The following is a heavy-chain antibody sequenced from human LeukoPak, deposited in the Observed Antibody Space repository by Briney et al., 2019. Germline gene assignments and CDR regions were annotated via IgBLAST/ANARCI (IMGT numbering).Heavy chain of an antibody. D-gene: IGHD3-10*01. V-gene: IGHV4-4*07. J-gene: IGHJ2*01. CDR3: VRLPGGRDWYFEL. Sequence: SETLSLTCTVSGGSISSYYWSWIRQPAGKGLEWIGRIYTSGSTNYNPSLKSRVTMSVDTSKNQFSLKVNSMTAADTAVYFCVRLPGGRDWYFELWGRGTLVTVSS. CDR2: IYTSGST. CDR1: GGSISSYY.